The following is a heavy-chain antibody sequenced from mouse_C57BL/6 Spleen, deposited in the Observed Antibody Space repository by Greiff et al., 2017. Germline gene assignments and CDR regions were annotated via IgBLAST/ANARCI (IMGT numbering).Heavy chain of an antibody. CDR2: IHPADSDT. V-gene: IGHV1-74*01. Sequence: QVQLQQPGAELVKPGASVKVSCKASGYTFTSYWMHWVKQRPGQGLEWIGRIHPADSDTNYNQKFKGKATLTVDKSYSTAYMQLSSLTSEDSAVYCDAIYCYDTWFGYWGQGTMVTVSA. D-gene: IGHD2-12*01. CDR1: GYTFTSYW. J-gene: IGHJ3*01. CDR3: AIYCYDTWFGY.